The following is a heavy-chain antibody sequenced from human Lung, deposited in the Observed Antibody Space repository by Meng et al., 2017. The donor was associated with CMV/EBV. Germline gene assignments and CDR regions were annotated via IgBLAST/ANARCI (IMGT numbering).Heavy chain of an antibody. CDR1: GFTLSNYW. CDR3: ARDPDWHQFDY. Sequence: EVHLMESXXXXVXXGGSLRLSCAAAGFTLSNYWMTWVGRSPGKGLEWVANIGKEGRDIYYVDSVKGRFTISRDNAKNSLYLQMNSLRVDDTAVYYCARDPDWHQFDYWGQGTLVTVSS. D-gene: IGHD3-9*01. V-gene: IGHV3-7*04. J-gene: IGHJ4*02. CDR2: IGKEGRDI.